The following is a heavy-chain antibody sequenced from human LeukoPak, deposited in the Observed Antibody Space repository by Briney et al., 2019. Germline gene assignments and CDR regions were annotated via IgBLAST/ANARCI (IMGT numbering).Heavy chain of an antibody. CDR1: GGSISSSSYY. CDR3: ARRLHGSSRRDY. V-gene: IGHV4-39*01. CDR2: IYYSGST. Sequence: PSETLSLTCSVSGGSISSSSYYWGWLRQPPGKGLEWIGNIYYSGSTYYNPSLKSRVTISVDTSKNQFSLKLNSVTAADTAVYYCARRLHGSSRRDYWGQGTLVTVSS. J-gene: IGHJ4*02. D-gene: IGHD6-13*01.